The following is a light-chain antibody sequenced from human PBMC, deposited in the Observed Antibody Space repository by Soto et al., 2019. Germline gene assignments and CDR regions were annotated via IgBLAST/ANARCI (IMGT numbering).Light chain of an antibody. J-gene: IGLJ2*01. CDR2: VDSDGSH. V-gene: IGLV4-69*01. CDR1: SGHSSYA. Sequence: QLVLTQSPSASASLGASVKLTCTLSSGHSSYAIAWHQQRPEKGPRYLMKVDSDGSHNKGDGIPDPFSGSSSGTERYLTISSLQSEDEADYYCQTWGSVIQVFGGGTKLTVL. CDR3: QTWGSVIQV.